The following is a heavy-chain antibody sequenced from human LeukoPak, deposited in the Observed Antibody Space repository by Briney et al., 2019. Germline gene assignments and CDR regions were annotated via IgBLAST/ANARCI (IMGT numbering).Heavy chain of an antibody. CDR2: MNPNSGNT. D-gene: IGHD1-26*01. CDR3: ARTGWVGATLGAYYFDY. Sequence: ASVKVSCTASGYTFTSYDINWVRQATGQGLEWMGWMNPNSGNTGYAQKFQGRVTMTRNTSISTAYMELSSLRAEDMAVYYCARTGWVGATLGAYYFDYWGQGTLVTVSS. V-gene: IGHV1-8*01. J-gene: IGHJ4*02. CDR1: GYTFTSYD.